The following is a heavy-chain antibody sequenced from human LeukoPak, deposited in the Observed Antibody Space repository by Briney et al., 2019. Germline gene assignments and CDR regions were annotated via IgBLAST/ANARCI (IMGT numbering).Heavy chain of an antibody. CDR2: ISGSGGST. V-gene: IGHV3-23*01. Sequence: RPGGSLRLSCAASGFTFSSYAMSWVRQAPGKGLEWVSAISGSGGSTYYADSVKGRFTISRDNSENTLYLQMNSLRAEDTAVYYCAKDQIAVAGRDVYWGQGTLVTVSS. D-gene: IGHD6-19*01. J-gene: IGHJ4*02. CDR1: GFTFSSYA. CDR3: AKDQIAVAGRDVY.